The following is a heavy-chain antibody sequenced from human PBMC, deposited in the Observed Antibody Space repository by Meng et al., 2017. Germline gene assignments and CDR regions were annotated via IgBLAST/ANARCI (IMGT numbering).Heavy chain of an antibody. CDR2: IIPILGIA. CDR1: GGTFSSYT. D-gene: IGHD3-10*01. CDR3: ARERDGSGSYYNVVDY. Sequence: SVKVSCKASGGTFSSYTISWVRQAPGQGLEWMGRIIPILGIANYAQKFQGRVTITADKSTSTAYMELSSLRSEDTAVYYCARERDGSGSYYNVVDYWGQGTLVTVSS. J-gene: IGHJ4*02. V-gene: IGHV1-69*04.